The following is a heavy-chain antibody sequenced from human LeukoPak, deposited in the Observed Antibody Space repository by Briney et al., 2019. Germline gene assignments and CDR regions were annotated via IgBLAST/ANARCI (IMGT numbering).Heavy chain of an antibody. D-gene: IGHD3-16*01. V-gene: IGHV4-59*08. CDR1: GGSLTSYY. J-gene: IGHJ5*02. CDR2: IYYTGGT. Sequence: PSETLSLTCTVSGGSLTSYYWSWIRQPPGKGLEWIGYIYYTGGTNYNPSLKSRVTISVDTSKNQVSLKLTCVTAADTAVYYCARRGYEGWFDPWGQGTLVTVSS. CDR3: ARRGYEGWFDP.